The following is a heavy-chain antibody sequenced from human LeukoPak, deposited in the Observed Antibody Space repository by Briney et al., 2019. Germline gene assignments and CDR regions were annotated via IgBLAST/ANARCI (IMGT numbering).Heavy chain of an antibody. Sequence: SETLSLTCTVSGVSISSSSYYWAWIRQPPGKGLEWIGSIYYGGSTYYNPSLRSRVTISVDTSKNQFSLKLSSVTAADTAVYYCASGYSYGPDYWGQGTLVTVSS. CDR1: GVSISSSSYY. D-gene: IGHD5-18*01. CDR2: IYYGGST. J-gene: IGHJ4*02. CDR3: ASGYSYGPDY. V-gene: IGHV4-39*07.